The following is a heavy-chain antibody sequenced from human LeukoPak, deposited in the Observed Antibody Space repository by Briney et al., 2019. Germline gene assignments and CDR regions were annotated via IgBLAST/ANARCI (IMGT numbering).Heavy chain of an antibody. CDR1: VYTFPSYG. CDR2: ISAYNGNT. V-gene: IGHV1-18*01. Sequence: ASVNVSCKASVYTFPSYGIRGVRQAPGQGREGMGWISAYNGNTNYAQKLQGRVTMTTDTSTSPASMELRSLRSDDTAVYYCARVQLDSIFGVVIPVFDYWGQGTLVTVSS. CDR3: ARVQLDSIFGVVIPVFDY. D-gene: IGHD3-3*01. J-gene: IGHJ4*02.